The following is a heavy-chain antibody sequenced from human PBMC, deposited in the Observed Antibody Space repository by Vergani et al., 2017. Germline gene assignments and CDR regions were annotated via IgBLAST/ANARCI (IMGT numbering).Heavy chain of an antibody. CDR2: ITSSSSTI. CDR3: ARAANYYDSSGYYLVVDY. D-gene: IGHD3-22*01. J-gene: IGHJ4*02. V-gene: IGHV3-48*01. CDR1: GFTFSSYS. Sequence: EVQLVESGGGLVQPGGSLRLSCAASGFTFSSYSMNWVRQAPGKGLEWVSYITSSSSTIYYADSVKGRFTFSRDNAKISLYLQMNSLRAEDTAVYYCARAANYYDSSGYYLVVDYWGQGTLVTVSS.